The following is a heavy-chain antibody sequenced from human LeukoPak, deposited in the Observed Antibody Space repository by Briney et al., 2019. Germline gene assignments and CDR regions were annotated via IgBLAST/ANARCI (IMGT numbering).Heavy chain of an antibody. CDR3: AKSSGGSYSWFDP. D-gene: IGHD2-15*01. Sequence: GGSLRLSCAASGVTFSNYGMNWVRQAPGKGLEWVSTISGGGGSTYYADSVKGRFTISRDNSKNTLYLQMNSLRAEDTAIYYCAKSSGGSYSWFDPWGQGTLVTVSS. V-gene: IGHV3-23*01. CDR1: GVTFSNYG. CDR2: ISGGGGST. J-gene: IGHJ5*02.